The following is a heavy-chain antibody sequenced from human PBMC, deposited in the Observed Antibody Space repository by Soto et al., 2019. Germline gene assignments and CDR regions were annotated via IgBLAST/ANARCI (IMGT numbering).Heavy chain of an antibody. Sequence: QVQLVQSGAEVKKPGASVKVSCKASGYTFTGYYMHWVRQAPGQGLEWRGWINPNSGGTKSAQKFQGRVTMPRDTSFSPAYMELSRLRPDDTAVYYCARRKGDYYDSSGYHYYFDYWGQGTLVTVSS. D-gene: IGHD3-22*01. J-gene: IGHJ4*02. CDR3: ARRKGDYYDSSGYHYYFDY. CDR2: INPNSGGT. CDR1: GYTFTGYY. V-gene: IGHV1-2*02.